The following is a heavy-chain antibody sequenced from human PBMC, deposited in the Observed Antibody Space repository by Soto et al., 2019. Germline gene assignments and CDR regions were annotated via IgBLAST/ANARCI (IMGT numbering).Heavy chain of an antibody. D-gene: IGHD3-22*01. J-gene: IGHJ4*02. CDR2: IYYSGST. CDR1: GGSISSYY. V-gene: IGHV4-59*01. Sequence: SETLSLTCTVSGGSISSYYWSWIRQPPGKGLEWIGYIYYSGSTNYNPSLKSRVTISVDTSKNQFSLKLSSVTAADTAVYYCARGGSSGYYYKFDYWGQGTLVTVS. CDR3: ARGGSSGYYYKFDY.